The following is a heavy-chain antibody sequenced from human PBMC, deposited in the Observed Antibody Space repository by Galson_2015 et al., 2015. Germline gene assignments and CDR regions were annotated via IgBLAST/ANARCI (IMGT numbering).Heavy chain of an antibody. CDR3: ARDWVPQGYGSAMDY. V-gene: IGHV3-7*03. J-gene: IGHJ4*02. Sequence: SLRLSCAASGFTFSSYWMSWVRQAPGKGLEWVASIKHDGSGKFYVDSVKGRSTISRDNAMDSLYLQMNGLRVDDTAVYYCARDWVPQGYGSAMDYWGQGTLVTVSS. CDR1: GFTFSSYW. CDR2: IKHDGSGK. D-gene: IGHD3-10*01.